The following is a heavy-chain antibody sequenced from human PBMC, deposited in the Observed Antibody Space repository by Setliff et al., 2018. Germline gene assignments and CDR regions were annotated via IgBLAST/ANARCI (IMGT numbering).Heavy chain of an antibody. J-gene: IGHJ4*02. CDR2: IYYSGST. CDR1: GGSISSYY. CDR3: ARQGASGAPHY. V-gene: IGHV4-59*08. Sequence: PSETLSLTCTVSGGSISSYYWSWIRQPPGKGLEWIGHIYYSGSTNYNPSLKSRVIISVDTFMSQFSLQLTSVTAADTAIYYCARQGASGAPHYWGQGTLVTVSS. D-gene: IGHD6-13*01.